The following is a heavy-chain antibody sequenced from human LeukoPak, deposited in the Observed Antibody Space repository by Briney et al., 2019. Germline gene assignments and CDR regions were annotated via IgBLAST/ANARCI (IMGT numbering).Heavy chain of an antibody. CDR1: GFTFSTYW. V-gene: IGHV3-74*01. CDR3: ARNIAVESY. CDR2: ISGDGTTT. D-gene: IGHD6-19*01. J-gene: IGHJ4*02. Sequence: GGSLRLSCAASGFTFSTYWMYWVRQAPGKGLVWVSRISGDGTTTNYADSVKGRFTISRDNAKNTLYLQMNSLRADDTAVYYCARNIAVESYWGQGTLVIVSS.